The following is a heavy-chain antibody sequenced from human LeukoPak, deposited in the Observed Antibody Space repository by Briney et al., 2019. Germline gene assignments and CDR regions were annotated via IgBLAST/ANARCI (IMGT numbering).Heavy chain of an antibody. D-gene: IGHD4-17*01. CDR2: ISSSSSYI. Sequence: GGSLRLSCAASGFTFSSYSMNWVRQAPGKGLEWVSSISSSSSYIYYADSVKGRFTISRDNAKNSLYLQMNSLRAEDTAVYYCAKDIDYGDYMGYWGQGTLVTVSS. CDR3: AKDIDYGDYMGY. CDR1: GFTFSSYS. J-gene: IGHJ4*02. V-gene: IGHV3-21*01.